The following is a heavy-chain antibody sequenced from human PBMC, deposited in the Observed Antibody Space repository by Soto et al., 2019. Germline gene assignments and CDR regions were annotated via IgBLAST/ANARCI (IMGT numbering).Heavy chain of an antibody. V-gene: IGHV3-21*02. J-gene: IGHJ4*02. CDR3: VRENEMAGATSAFEY. CDR2: IDARSNYI. CDR1: GFRFHSYS. Sequence: EVQLVESGGGLVKPGGSLRVSCEASGFRFHSYSMNWVRQAPQKGREWVSLIDARSNYIYYADSVKGRFTISRDNARNSLYLQMDSLRVEDTAVYYCVRENEMAGATSAFEYWGQGTPVTVSS. D-gene: IGHD1-26*01.